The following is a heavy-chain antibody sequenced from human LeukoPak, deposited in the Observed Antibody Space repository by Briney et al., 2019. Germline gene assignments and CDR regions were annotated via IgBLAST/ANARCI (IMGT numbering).Heavy chain of an antibody. CDR3: ARESSWFDP. V-gene: IGHV4-31*03. D-gene: IGHD6-13*01. CDR2: IYYSGCT. CDR1: GGLISSGGYS. J-gene: IGHJ5*02. Sequence: SQTLSLTCTVSGGLISSGGYSWSWIRQHPGKGLEWIGYIYYSGCTYYNPSLKSRVTISVDTSKNQFSLKLSSVTAADTAVYYCARESSWFDPWGQGTLVTVSS.